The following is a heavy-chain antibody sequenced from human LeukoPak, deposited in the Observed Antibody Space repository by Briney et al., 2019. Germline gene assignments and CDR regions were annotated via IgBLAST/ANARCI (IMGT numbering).Heavy chain of an antibody. V-gene: IGHV3-23*01. Sequence: GGSLRLSCAASRFTFSSYAMSWVRQAPGKGLEWVSAISGSGGSTYYADSVKGRFTISRDNSKNTLYLQMNSLRAEDTAVYYCATSSGWGYYYYYYMDVWGKGTTVTVSS. D-gene: IGHD6-19*01. CDR1: RFTFSSYA. J-gene: IGHJ6*03. CDR2: ISGSGGST. CDR3: ATSSGWGYYYYYYMDV.